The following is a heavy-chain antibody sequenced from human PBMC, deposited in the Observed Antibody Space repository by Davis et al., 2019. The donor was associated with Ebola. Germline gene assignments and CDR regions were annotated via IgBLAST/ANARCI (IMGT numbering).Heavy chain of an antibody. V-gene: IGHV4-34*01. Sequence: MPSETLSLTCAVYGGSFSGYYWSWIRQPPGKGLEWIWEINHSGSTNYNPSLKSRVTISVDTSKNQFSLKLSSVTAADTAVYYCARLQAHYYYYGMDVWGQGTTVTVSS. CDR2: INHSGST. CDR3: ARLQAHYYYYGMDV. CDR1: GGSFSGYY. J-gene: IGHJ6*02.